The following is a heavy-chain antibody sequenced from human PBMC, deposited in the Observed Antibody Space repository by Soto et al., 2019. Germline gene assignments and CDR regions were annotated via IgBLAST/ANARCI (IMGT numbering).Heavy chain of an antibody. J-gene: IGHJ4*02. CDR3: ARGFYDSSGYYYLY. V-gene: IGHV3-21*01. D-gene: IGHD3-22*01. Sequence: EVQLVESGGGLVKPGGSLRLSCAASGFTFSSYSMNWVRQAPGKGPEWVSSISSSSSYIYYADSVKGRFTISRDNAKNSLYLQMNSLRAEDTAVYYCARGFYDSSGYYYLYWGQGTLVTVSS. CDR1: GFTFSSYS. CDR2: ISSSSSYI.